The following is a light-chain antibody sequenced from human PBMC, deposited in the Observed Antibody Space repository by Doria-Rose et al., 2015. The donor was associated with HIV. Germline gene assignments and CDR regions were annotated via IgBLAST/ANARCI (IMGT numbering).Light chain of an antibody. CDR1: QSFSSTY. J-gene: IGKJ1*01. Sequence: TQSPGTLSLSPGERATLSCRASQSFSSTYLAWYQQKPGQAPSLLIYGGSTRATGIPDRFSASGSGTDFTLTTNRLEPEDFALYYCHQYGTSWTFGQGTKVEI. V-gene: IGKV3-20*01. CDR3: HQYGTSWT. CDR2: GGS.